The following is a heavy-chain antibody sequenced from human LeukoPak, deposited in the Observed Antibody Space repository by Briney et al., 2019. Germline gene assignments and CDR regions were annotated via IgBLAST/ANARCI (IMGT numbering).Heavy chain of an antibody. D-gene: IGHD1-26*01. CDR1: RFTFSSYS. CDR3: VSEGGGSYYAMAVY. V-gene: IGHV3-21*01. Sequence: GGSLRLSCAASRFTFSSYSMNWVRQAPGKGLEWVSSISSSSSYIYYADSVKGRFTISRDNAKNSLYLQMNSLRAEDTAVYYCVSEGGGSYYAMAVYWGQGTLVTVSS. J-gene: IGHJ4*02. CDR2: ISSSSSYI.